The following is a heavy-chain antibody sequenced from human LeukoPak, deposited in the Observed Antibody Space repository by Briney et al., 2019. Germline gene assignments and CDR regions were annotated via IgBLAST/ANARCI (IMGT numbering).Heavy chain of an antibody. Sequence: PSETLSLTCSVSGGSLSRRYWSWIRRPPGKGLEWIGYVYDSGYTSFHPSLNSRVAISEDTSRNQFSLSLRSVTAADTALYYCARGFRGSPDAFDIWGQGTVVTVSS. D-gene: IGHD3-3*01. CDR1: GGSLSRRY. J-gene: IGHJ3*02. CDR2: VYDSGYT. V-gene: IGHV4-59*11. CDR3: ARGFRGSPDAFDI.